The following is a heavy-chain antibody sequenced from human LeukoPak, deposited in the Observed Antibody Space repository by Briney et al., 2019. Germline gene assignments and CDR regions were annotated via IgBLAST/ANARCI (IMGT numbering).Heavy chain of an antibody. CDR3: ARPRGVAAAGTDAFDI. CDR2: INPSGGST. D-gene: IGHD6-13*01. Sequence: ASVKVSCKASGYTFTSYYMHWVRQAPGQGLEWMGIINPSGGSTSYAQKFQGRATMTRDTSTSTVYMELSSLRSEDTAVYYCARPRGVAAAGTDAFDIWGQGTMVTVSS. J-gene: IGHJ3*02. CDR1: GYTFTSYY. V-gene: IGHV1-46*01.